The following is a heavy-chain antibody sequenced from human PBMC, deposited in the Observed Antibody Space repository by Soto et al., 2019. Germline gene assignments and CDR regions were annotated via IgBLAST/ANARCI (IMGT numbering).Heavy chain of an antibody. V-gene: IGHV4-59*01. CDR2: IYYSGST. CDR1: GGSISSYY. CDR3: ARGAAGGNDFWSGYHPYYFDY. D-gene: IGHD3-3*01. Sequence: PSETLSLTCTVSGGSISSYYWSWIRQPPGKGLEWIGYIYYSGSTNYSPSLKSRVTISVDTSKNQFSLKLSSVTAADTAVYYCARGAAGGNDFWSGYHPYYFDYWGQGTLVTVSS. J-gene: IGHJ4*02.